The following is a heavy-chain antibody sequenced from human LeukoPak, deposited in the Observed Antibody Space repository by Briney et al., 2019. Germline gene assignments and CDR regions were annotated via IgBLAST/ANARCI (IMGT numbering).Heavy chain of an antibody. CDR1: GYTFTGYY. V-gene: IGHV1-2*02. J-gene: IGHJ5*02. CDR3: ARASNWLDP. D-gene: IGHD2-8*01. CDR2: INLNSGGT. Sequence: ASVKVSCKASGYTFTGYYMHWVRQAPGQGLEWMGWINLNSGGTNFAQKFQGRVTMTRDTSISTVYMELSRLRFDDTAVYYCARASNWLDPWGQGTLVTVSS.